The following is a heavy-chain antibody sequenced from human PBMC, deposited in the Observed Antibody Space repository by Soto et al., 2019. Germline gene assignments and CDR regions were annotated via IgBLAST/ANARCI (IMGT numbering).Heavy chain of an antibody. CDR1: EFTFSNYG. Sequence: QVQLVESGGGVVQPGRSLRLSCAASEFTFSNYGMHWVRQAPGKGLEWVAVILNDGSNRYNADSVKDRFTISRDNSKNTLYLQMNSLRTEDRAVYYCARDDEYSGNGMDVWGQGTRVTVS. CDR3: ARDDEYSGNGMDV. V-gene: IGHV3-33*01. J-gene: IGHJ6*02. CDR2: ILNDGSNR. D-gene: IGHD3-10*01.